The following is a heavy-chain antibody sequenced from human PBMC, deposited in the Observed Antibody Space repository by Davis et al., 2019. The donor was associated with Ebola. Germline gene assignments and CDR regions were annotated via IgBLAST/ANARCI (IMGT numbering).Heavy chain of an antibody. J-gene: IGHJ4*02. Sequence: PGGSLRLSCAASGFTFSSYGMHWVRQAPGKGLEWVAVIWYDGTNKYYADSVKGRFTISRDNAKNTLYLQMNSLGADDTAVYYCAGGLKYWGQGTLVTVSS. D-gene: IGHD6-25*01. CDR2: IWYDGTNK. CDR3: AGGLKY. CDR1: GFTFSSYG. V-gene: IGHV3-33*03.